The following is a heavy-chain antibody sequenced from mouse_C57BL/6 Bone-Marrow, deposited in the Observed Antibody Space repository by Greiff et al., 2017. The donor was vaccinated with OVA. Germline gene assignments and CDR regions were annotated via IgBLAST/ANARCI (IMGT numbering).Heavy chain of an antibody. V-gene: IGHV1-55*01. CDR3: ARGDYYGSRNYFDY. J-gene: IGHJ2*01. D-gene: IGHD1-1*01. CDR2: IYPGSGST. CDR1: GYTFPSYW. Sequence: QVQLQQPGAELVKPGASVKMSCKASGYTFPSYWITWVKQRPGQGLEWIGDIYPGSGSTNYNEKFKSKATLTVDTSSSTAYMQLSSLTSEDSAVYYCARGDYYGSRNYFDYWGQGTTLTVSS.